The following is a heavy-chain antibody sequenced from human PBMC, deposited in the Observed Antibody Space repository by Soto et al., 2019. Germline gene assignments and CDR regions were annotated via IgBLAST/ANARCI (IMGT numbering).Heavy chain of an antibody. CDR3: AKSDTALSYGFDP. CDR1: GFTVSSNY. D-gene: IGHD5-18*01. V-gene: IGHV3-23*01. CDR2: ISSSGDSA. Sequence: GGSLRLSCAASGFTVSSNYMRWVRQAPGKGLVWVSTISSSGDSAYYADSVKGRFTVSRDNSMNTLYMQMNSLRAEDTAVYYCAKSDTALSYGFDPWGQGTVVTVSS. J-gene: IGHJ5*02.